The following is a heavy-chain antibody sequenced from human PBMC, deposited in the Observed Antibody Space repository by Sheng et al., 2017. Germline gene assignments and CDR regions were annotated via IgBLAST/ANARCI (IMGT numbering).Heavy chain of an antibody. CDR2: MNQDGNRI. Sequence: VQLVESGGGLVQPGGSLRLSCAASGFTFSRYWMTWVRQAPGKGLEWVANMNQDGNRIYYVDSVEGRFTISRDNAKNALYLQMNSLRAEDTAVYHCATSRVRGGYDIWGQGT. J-gene: IGHJ3*02. V-gene: IGHV3-7*01. CDR1: GFTFSRYW. D-gene: IGHD5-12*01. CDR3: ATSRVRGGYDI.